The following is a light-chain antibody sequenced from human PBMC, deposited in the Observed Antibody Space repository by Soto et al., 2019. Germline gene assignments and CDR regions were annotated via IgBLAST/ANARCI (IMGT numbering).Light chain of an antibody. CDR2: DVS. V-gene: IGLV2-8*01. J-gene: IGLJ3*02. Sequence: QSALTQPASVSGSPGQSITISCTGTGSDIGGYNYVSWYQQHPGKAPKLMIYDVSKRPSGVPYRFSGSKSGNAASLTVSGLQGEDEADYYCSSYAGSSWVFGGGTKLTVL. CDR3: SSYAGSSWV. CDR1: GSDIGGYNY.